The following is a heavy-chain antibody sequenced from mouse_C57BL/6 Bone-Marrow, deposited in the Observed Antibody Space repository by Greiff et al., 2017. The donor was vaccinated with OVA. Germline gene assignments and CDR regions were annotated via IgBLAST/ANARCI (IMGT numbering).Heavy chain of an antibody. Sequence: QVQLQQSGPGLVQPSQSLSITCTVSGFSLTSYGVHWVRQSPGKGLEWLGVIWSGGSTDYNAAFISRLSISKDNSKSQVFFKMNSLQADDTAIYDCATPSDSSGYEYYAMDYWGQGTSVTVSS. D-gene: IGHD3-2*02. CDR2: IWSGGST. CDR1: GFSLTSYG. CDR3: ATPSDSSGYEYYAMDY. V-gene: IGHV2-2*01. J-gene: IGHJ4*01.